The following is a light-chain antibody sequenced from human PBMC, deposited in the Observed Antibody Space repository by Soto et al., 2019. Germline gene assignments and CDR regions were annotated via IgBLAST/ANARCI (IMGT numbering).Light chain of an antibody. CDR1: SSNIGSYY. CDR2: KNN. V-gene: IGLV1-47*01. J-gene: IGLJ3*02. Sequence: QSVLTQLPSASATPGQRVTISCSGSSSNIGSYYVYWYQQLPGTAPKLLIYKNNQRPSGVPDRFSGSKSGTSASLAISGLRSEDEADYYCAAWDDSLSGVVFGGGTKVTVL. CDR3: AAWDDSLSGVV.